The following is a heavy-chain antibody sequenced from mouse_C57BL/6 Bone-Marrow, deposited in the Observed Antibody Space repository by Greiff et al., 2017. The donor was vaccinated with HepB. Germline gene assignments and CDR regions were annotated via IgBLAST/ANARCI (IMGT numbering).Heavy chain of an antibody. Sequence: QVHVKQSGAELVKPGASVKLSCKASGYTFTEYTIHWVKQRSGQGLEWIGWFYPGSGSIKYNEKFKDKATLTADKSSSTVYMELSRLTSEDSAVYFCARHEDRTTVVAYYAMDYWGQGTSVTVSS. J-gene: IGHJ4*01. CDR2: FYPGSGSI. D-gene: IGHD1-1*01. CDR1: GYTFTEYT. CDR3: ARHEDRTTVVAYYAMDY. V-gene: IGHV1-62-2*01.